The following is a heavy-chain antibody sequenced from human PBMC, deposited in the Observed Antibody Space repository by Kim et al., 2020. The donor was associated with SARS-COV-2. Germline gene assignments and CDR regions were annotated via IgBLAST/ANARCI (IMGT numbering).Heavy chain of an antibody. J-gene: IGHJ3*02. D-gene: IGHD3-10*01. Sequence: SETLSLTCTVSGGSVSSGSHDWSWIRQPPGKALEWIGNIYYSGRNNYNPSLKSRVTISVDTSKNQFSLKLSSVTAADTAVYYCAGEVRDTDALDIWGQGTMVTVCS. CDR2: IYYSGRN. CDR1: GGSVSSGSHD. V-gene: IGHV4-61*01. CDR3: AGEVRDTDALDI.